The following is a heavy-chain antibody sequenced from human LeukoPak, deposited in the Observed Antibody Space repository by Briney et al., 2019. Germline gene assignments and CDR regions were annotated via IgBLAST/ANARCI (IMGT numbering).Heavy chain of an antibody. D-gene: IGHD4-17*01. Sequence: HPGRSLRLSRAASGFTFDGYTMIWVRQTPGKGLEWVSGISWSSGIIGYADSVKGRFTISRDNAKNSLYLQMNSLRAEDTALYHFVRGGRGNFYGADYFGQGTLVTVS. J-gene: IGHJ4*02. CDR3: VRGGRGNFYGADY. CDR1: GFTFDGYT. V-gene: IGHV3-9*01. CDR2: ISWSSGII.